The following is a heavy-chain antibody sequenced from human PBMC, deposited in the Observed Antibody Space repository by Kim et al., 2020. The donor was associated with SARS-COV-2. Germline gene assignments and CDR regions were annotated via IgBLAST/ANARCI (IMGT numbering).Heavy chain of an antibody. CDR1: GGSISSSSYY. Sequence: SETLSLTCTVSGGSISSSSYYWGWIRQPPGKGLEWIGSIYYSGSTYYNPSLKSRVTISVDTSKNQFSLKLSSVTAADTAVYYCARQATMIVSYWGQGTLVTVSS. CDR3: ARQATMIVSY. CDR2: IYYSGST. D-gene: IGHD3-22*01. V-gene: IGHV4-39*01. J-gene: IGHJ4*02.